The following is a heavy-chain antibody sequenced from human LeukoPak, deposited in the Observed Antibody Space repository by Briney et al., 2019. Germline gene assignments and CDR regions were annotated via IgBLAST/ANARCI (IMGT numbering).Heavy chain of an antibody. V-gene: IGHV3-30*02. CDR1: GFIFSTYI. J-gene: IGHJ1*01. CDR2: MRNDGSNK. D-gene: IGHD3-16*01. CDR3: AKANTGGGSNNLGYFHH. Sequence: PGGSLRLSCAASGFIFSTYIMSWVRQAPGKGLEWVAFMRNDGSNKYYADSVRGRFTISRDNSKNTLYLQMNSLKAEDTAVYYCAKANTGGGSNNLGYFHHWGQGTLVTVSS.